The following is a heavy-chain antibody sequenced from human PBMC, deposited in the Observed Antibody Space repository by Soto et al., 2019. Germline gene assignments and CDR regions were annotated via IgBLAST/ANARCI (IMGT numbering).Heavy chain of an antibody. J-gene: IGHJ4*02. CDR3: ARDGVSSTEYTWNYGTYFDY. V-gene: IGHV1-69*04. CDR1: RGSFTSYT. D-gene: IGHD1-7*01. CDR2: IIPILGIP. Sequence: SVKVSCKTSRGSFTSYTISWVRQAPGQGLEWMGRIIPILGIPNFAQKFQDRVTITADKSTSTAYMELNSLRPDDTAMYYCARDGVSSTEYTWNYGTYFDYWGQGALVTV.